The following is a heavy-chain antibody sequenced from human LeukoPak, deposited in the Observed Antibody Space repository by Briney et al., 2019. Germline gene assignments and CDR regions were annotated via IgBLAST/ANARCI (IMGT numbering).Heavy chain of an antibody. CDR1: GYSFTSYW. CDR3: ARHYRPAGRYSNDFYYHGGV. J-gene: IGHJ6*03. D-gene: IGHD1-26*01. Sequence: GESLKISFKGSGYSFTSYWIGWVRQMPGKGLEWMGIIYPGDSDTGYSPSFQGQVTISADKSISTAYLQWSSLKASDSARYYCARHYRPAGRYSNDFYYHGGVWGKGTTVSVSS. V-gene: IGHV5-51*01. CDR2: IYPGDSDT.